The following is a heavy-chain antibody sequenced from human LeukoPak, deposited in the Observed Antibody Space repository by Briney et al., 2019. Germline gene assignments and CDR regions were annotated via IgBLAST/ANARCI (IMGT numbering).Heavy chain of an antibody. CDR1: GFTFSSYA. CDR3: ARDLDTIFGVVIIRTIDY. CDR2: INDNGAGT. Sequence: PGGSLRLSCAASGFTFSSYAMSWVRQAPGKGLKWVSTINDNGAGTYYADSVKGRFTISRDNSKNTLYLQMNSLRAEDTAVYYCARDLDTIFGVVIIRTIDYWGQGTLVTVSS. D-gene: IGHD3-3*01. J-gene: IGHJ4*02. V-gene: IGHV3-23*01.